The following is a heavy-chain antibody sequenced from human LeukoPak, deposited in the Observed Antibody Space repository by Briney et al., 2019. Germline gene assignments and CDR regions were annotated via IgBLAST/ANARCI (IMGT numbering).Heavy chain of an antibody. Sequence: SETLSLTCTVSGGSISSGDYYWSWIRQPPGKGLEWIGYIYYSGSTYYNPSLKSRVTISVDTSKNQFSLKLGSVTAADTAVYYCARIIIGSGRSEGTNWFDPWGQGTLVTVSS. CDR2: IYYSGST. CDR1: GGSISSGDYY. V-gene: IGHV4-30-4*02. CDR3: ARIIIGSGRSEGTNWFDP. J-gene: IGHJ5*02. D-gene: IGHD6-19*01.